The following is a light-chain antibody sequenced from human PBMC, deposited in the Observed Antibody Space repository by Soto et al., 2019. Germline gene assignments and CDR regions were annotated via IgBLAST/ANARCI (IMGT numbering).Light chain of an antibody. CDR2: GAS. CDR3: QQYIRWPLT. V-gene: IGKV3-15*01. J-gene: IGKJ4*01. Sequence: EMVVTQSPATLSVSPGERATLSCRASQDVSSNLAWYQQKPGQAPSLLIYGASTRATGTPARFSGSGSGTEFTLTISSLQSEYYAVYFCQQYIRWPLTFGGGTKVES. CDR1: QDVSSN.